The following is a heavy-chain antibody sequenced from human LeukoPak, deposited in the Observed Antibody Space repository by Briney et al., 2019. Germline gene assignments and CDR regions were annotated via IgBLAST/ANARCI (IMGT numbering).Heavy chain of an antibody. V-gene: IGHV3-23*01. Sequence: PGGSLRLSCAASGFTFSSYAMSWVRQAPGKGLEWVSAISGSGGSTYYADSVKGRFTISRDNSKNTLYLQMNSLRAEDTAVYYCAKDLRGLEWLLNDAFDIWGQGTMVTVSS. CDR2: ISGSGGST. D-gene: IGHD3-3*01. CDR1: GFTFSSYA. J-gene: IGHJ3*02. CDR3: AKDLRGLEWLLNDAFDI.